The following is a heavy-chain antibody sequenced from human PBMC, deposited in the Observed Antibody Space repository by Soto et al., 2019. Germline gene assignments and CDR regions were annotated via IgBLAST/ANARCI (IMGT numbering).Heavy chain of an antibody. D-gene: IGHD6-19*01. V-gene: IGHV3-23*01. J-gene: IGHJ4*02. CDR2: ISDSGATT. Sequence: GGALRLSCAASGFPFGENAMSWVRQAPGKGLEWVSGISDSGATTYYADSVRGRFTISRDNSKNTLYLQMKSLRAEDSASYYCAKEDTSSGSLDYWGQGALVTV. CDR1: GFPFGENA. CDR3: AKEDTSSGSLDY.